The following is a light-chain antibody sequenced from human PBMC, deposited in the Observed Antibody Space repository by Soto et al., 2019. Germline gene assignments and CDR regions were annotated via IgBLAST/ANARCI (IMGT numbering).Light chain of an antibody. CDR2: AAS. J-gene: IGKJ4*01. V-gene: IGKV1-6*01. Sequence: AIQMTQSPSSLSASVGDRVTITCRASQVIRNALGWYQQKPGKAPKLLIYAASSLQSGVPSRFSGSGSGADFTLTISSLQPEDFATYYCLQDYNYPHTFGGGTKVEIK. CDR3: LQDYNYPHT. CDR1: QVIRNA.